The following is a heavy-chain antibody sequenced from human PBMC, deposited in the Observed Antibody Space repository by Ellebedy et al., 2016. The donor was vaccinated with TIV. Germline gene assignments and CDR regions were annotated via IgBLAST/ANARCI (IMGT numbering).Heavy chain of an antibody. Sequence: MPSETLSLTCAVSGCSITNNWWSWVRQPPGKGLEWIGAIYHSGITKYNPSLTSRVTISLDKSKNQFSLKLTSVTAADTAVYYCTRASYDIWGQGTLVTVSS. CDR2: IYHSGIT. J-gene: IGHJ4*02. CDR3: TRASYDI. D-gene: IGHD3-9*01. CDR1: GCSITNNW. V-gene: IGHV4-4*02.